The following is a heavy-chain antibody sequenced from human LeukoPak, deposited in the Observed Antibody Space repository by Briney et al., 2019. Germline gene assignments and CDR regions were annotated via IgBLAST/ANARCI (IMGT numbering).Heavy chain of an antibody. CDR1: GGSINGDY. CDR2: IHYSGRT. V-gene: IGHV4-59*01. J-gene: IGHJ5*02. CDR3: TKETVVVPADDYSGP. Sequence: SETLSLTCSVSGGSINGDYWSWIRQTPGKGLEWIGYIHYSGRTSYNPSLKSRVTISVDTSKNQFSLRLASVTAADTAVYYCTKETVVVPADDYSGPWGQGTLVTVSS. D-gene: IGHD2-15*01.